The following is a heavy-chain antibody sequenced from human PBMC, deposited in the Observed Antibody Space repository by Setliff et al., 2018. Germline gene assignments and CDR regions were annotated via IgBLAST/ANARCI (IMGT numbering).Heavy chain of an antibody. Sequence: GGSLRLSCAASGFTFSNYAMSWVRQAPGKGLEWVSAISGSGAISYADSVKGRFTISRDNSKNTLYLQMNSLRAEDTAVYYCARESYNFWSGYYDYYYYYGMDVWGQGTTVTVSS. V-gene: IGHV3-23*01. CDR3: ARESYNFWSGYYDYYYYYGMDV. CDR2: ISGSGAI. CDR1: GFTFSNYA. D-gene: IGHD3-3*01. J-gene: IGHJ6*02.